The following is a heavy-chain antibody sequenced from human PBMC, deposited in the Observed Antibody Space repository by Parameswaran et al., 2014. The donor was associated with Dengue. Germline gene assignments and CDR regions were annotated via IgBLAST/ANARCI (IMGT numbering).Heavy chain of an antibody. V-gene: IGHV5-51*01. Sequence: VRQMPGKGLEWMGIVYPGDSETKYSPSFQGQVIISADKSISTAYLQWSSLKASDTAIYYCARRGDGGLDYWGQGTLVTVSS. D-gene: IGHD4-23*01. J-gene: IGHJ4*02. CDR3: ARRGDGGLDY. CDR2: VYPGDSET.